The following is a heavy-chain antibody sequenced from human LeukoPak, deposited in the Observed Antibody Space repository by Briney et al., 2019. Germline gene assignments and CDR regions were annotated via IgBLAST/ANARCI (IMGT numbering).Heavy chain of an antibody. Sequence: PSETLSLTCAVYGGSFSGYYWSWIRQPPGKGLEWIGEIDHSGSTSYNPSLKSRVTISVDTSKSQFSLRLTSVTAADTAVYYCARFPRWFDPWGQGTLVTVSS. CDR2: IDHSGST. CDR1: GGSFSGYY. V-gene: IGHV4-34*01. CDR3: ARFPRWFDP. J-gene: IGHJ5*02.